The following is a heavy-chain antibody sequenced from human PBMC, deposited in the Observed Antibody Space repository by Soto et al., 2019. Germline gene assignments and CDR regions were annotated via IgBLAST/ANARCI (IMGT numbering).Heavy chain of an antibody. Sequence: EVQLVESGGGLVKPGGSLRLSCAASGFTFSSYSMNWVRQAPGKGLEWVSSISSSSSYIYYADSVKGRFTISRDNAKNSLYLQMNSLRAEVTAVYYCARLTSYDSSGDYCYWGQGPLVTVSS. J-gene: IGHJ4*02. CDR2: ISSSSSYI. D-gene: IGHD3-22*01. V-gene: IGHV3-21*01. CDR3: ARLTSYDSSGDYCY. CDR1: GFTFSSYS.